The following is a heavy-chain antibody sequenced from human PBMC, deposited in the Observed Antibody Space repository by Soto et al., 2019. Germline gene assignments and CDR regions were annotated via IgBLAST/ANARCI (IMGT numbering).Heavy chain of an antibody. V-gene: IGHV4-34*01. Sequence: SETLSLTCAVYGGSFSGYYWSWIRQPPGKGLEWIGEINHSGSTNYNPSLKSRVTISVDTSKNQFSLKLSSVTAADTAVYYCAREGEMVRGVIIRGYFDYWGQGTLVTVSS. CDR2: INHSGST. CDR1: GGSFSGYY. CDR3: AREGEMVRGVIIRGYFDY. J-gene: IGHJ4*02. D-gene: IGHD3-10*01.